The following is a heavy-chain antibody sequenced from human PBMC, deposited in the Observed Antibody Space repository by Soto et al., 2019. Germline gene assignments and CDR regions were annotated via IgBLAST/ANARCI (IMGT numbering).Heavy chain of an antibody. CDR1: GGSFSGYY. Sequence: SETLSLTCAVYGGSFSGYYWSWIRQPPGKGLEWIGEINHSGSTNYNPSLKSRVTISVDTSKNQFSLKLTSVTAEDTAVYYCARDPNDYSYADYFDFWGQGTPVTVSS. V-gene: IGHV4-34*01. CDR2: INHSGST. D-gene: IGHD4-4*01. CDR3: ARDPNDYSYADYFDF. J-gene: IGHJ4*02.